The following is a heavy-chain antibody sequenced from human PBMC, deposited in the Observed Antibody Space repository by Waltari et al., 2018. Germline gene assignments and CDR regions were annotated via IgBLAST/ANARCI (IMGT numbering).Heavy chain of an antibody. D-gene: IGHD4-17*01. CDR1: GFTFSSYW. J-gene: IGHJ4*02. CDR3: ARDYGDYAFDY. V-gene: IGHV3-7*04. CDR2: IKQDGSEK. Sequence: EVQLVESGGGLVQPGGSLRLSCAASGFTFSSYWMSWVRQAPGKGREWVANIKQDGSEKYYVDSVKGRFTISRDNAKNSLYLQMNSLRAEDTAVYYCARDYGDYAFDYWGQGTLVTVSS.